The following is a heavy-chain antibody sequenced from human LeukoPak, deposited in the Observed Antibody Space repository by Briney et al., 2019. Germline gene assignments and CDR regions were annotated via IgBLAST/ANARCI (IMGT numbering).Heavy chain of an antibody. CDR1: GGSISSSNW. V-gene: IGHV4-4*02. Sequence: PSETLSLTCAVSGGSISSSNWWCWVRQPPGKGLEWIGEIYHSGGTNYNPSLKSRVTISVDTSKNQFSLKLSSVTAADTAVYYCARGSRRVGATPRTNSGKYYFDYWGQGTLVTVSS. J-gene: IGHJ4*02. D-gene: IGHD1-26*01. CDR2: IYHSGGT. CDR3: ARGSRRVGATPRTNSGKYYFDY.